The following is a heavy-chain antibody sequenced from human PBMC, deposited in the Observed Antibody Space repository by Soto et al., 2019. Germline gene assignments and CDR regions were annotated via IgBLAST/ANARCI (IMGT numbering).Heavy chain of an antibody. CDR3: AKDVESGWYEAFDY. CDR1: GFAFSQYG. D-gene: IGHD6-19*01. Sequence: GGSLRLSCTASGFAFSQYGMSWVQQAPGKGLEWVSSIRSFDYRTNYADSVKGRFTISRDNSKSTLSLQMNSLRAEDTAVYYCAKDVESGWYEAFDYWGPGTLVTVSS. CDR2: IRSFDYRT. J-gene: IGHJ4*02. V-gene: IGHV3-23*01.